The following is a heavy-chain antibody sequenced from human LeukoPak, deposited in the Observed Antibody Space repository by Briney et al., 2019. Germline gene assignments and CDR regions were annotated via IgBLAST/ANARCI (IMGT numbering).Heavy chain of an antibody. V-gene: IGHV3-20*04. Sequence: GGSLRLSCAASGFTFDDYGMSWVRQAPGKGLEWLSGINWNGGSTGYADSVKGRFTISRDNAKNSLYLQMNSLRAEDTALYYCARVQDYYYYYYMDVWGKGTTVTVSS. CDR2: INWNGGST. J-gene: IGHJ6*03. CDR1: GFTFDDYG. D-gene: IGHD4-11*01. CDR3: ARVQDYYYYYYMDV.